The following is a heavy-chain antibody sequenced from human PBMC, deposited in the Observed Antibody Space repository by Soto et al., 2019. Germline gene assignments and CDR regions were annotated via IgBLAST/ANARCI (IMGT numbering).Heavy chain of an antibody. D-gene: IGHD6-13*01. CDR3: ASLIAAARGRGMDV. Sequence: PSETLSLTCAVYGGSFSGYYWSWIRQPPGKGLEWIGEINHSGSTNYNPSLKSRVTISVDTSKNQFSLKLSSVTAADTAVYYCASLIAAARGRGMDVWGQGTTGTVSS. CDR1: GGSFSGYY. V-gene: IGHV4-34*01. CDR2: INHSGST. J-gene: IGHJ6*02.